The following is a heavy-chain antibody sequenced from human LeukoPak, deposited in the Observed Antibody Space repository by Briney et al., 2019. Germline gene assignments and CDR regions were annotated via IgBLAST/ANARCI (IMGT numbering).Heavy chain of an antibody. CDR2: INPNSGGT. J-gene: IGHJ4*02. D-gene: IGHD6-19*01. V-gene: IGHV1-2*02. CDR3: AREAWSVAGIESIEHFDY. Sequence: ASVKVSCKASGYTFTGYYIHWVRQAPGQGLEWMGWINPNSGGTNYAQKFQGRVTMTRDTSISTAYMELSGLRSDDTAVYYCAREAWSVAGIESIEHFDYWGQGTLVTVSS. CDR1: GYTFTGYY.